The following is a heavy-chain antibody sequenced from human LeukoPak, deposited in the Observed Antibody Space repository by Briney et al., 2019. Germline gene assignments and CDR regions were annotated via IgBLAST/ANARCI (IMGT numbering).Heavy chain of an antibody. CDR3: ARSDTAMVEYYYYYYMDV. J-gene: IGHJ6*03. CDR1: GGSISSGSYY. CDR2: IYTSGST. V-gene: IGHV4-61*02. D-gene: IGHD5-18*01. Sequence: SETLSLTCTVSGGSISSGSYYWSWIRQPAGKGLEWIGRIYTSGSTNYNPSLKSRVTISVDTSENQFSLKLSSVTAADTAVYYCARSDTAMVEYYYYYYMDVWGKGTTVTVSS.